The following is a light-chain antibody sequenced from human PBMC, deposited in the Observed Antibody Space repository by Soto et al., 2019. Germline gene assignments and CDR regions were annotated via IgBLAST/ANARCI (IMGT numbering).Light chain of an antibody. V-gene: IGLV2-8*01. CDR3: SSYAGSNNVV. CDR2: EVS. Sequence: QSALTQPPSASGSPGQSVTISCTGTSSDVGGYNYVSWYQQHPGKAPKLILYEVSKRPSGVPDRFSGSKSGNTASLTVSGLQAEDEADYYCSSYAGSNNVVFGGGTKPPS. CDR1: SSDVGGYNY. J-gene: IGLJ2*01.